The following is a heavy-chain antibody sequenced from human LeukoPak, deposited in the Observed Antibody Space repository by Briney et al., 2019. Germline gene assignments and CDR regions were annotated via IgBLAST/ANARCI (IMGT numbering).Heavy chain of an antibody. D-gene: IGHD2-2*01. CDR1: GFTFSSYW. J-gene: IGHJ3*02. CDR2: IKQDGSEK. CDR3: ARDRCSSTSCYPFAFDI. Sequence: PGGSLRLSCAASGFTFSSYWMSWVRQAPGKGLEWVANIKQDGSEKYYVDSVKGRFTISRDNAKNSLYLQMNSLRAEDTAVYYCARDRCSSTSCYPFAFDIWGQGTMVTVSS. V-gene: IGHV3-7*01.